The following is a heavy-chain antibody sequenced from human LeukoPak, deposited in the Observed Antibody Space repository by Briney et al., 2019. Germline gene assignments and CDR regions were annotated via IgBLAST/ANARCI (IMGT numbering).Heavy chain of an antibody. D-gene: IGHD6-13*01. CDR1: GGSISSDNYY. CDR3: AREFSSSWYFYRFDP. V-gene: IGHV4-39*07. CDR2: IYYSGST. J-gene: IGHJ5*02. Sequence: SETLSLTCTVSGGSISSDNYYWGWIRQPPGKGLEFIGSIYYSGSTYYNPSLKSRVTISVDTSKNQFSLKLSSVTAADTAVYYCAREFSSSWYFYRFDPWGQGTLVTVSS.